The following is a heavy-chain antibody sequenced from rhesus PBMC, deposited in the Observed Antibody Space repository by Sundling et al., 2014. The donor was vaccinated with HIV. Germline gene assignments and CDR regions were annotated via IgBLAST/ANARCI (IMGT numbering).Heavy chain of an antibody. CDR1: GFTFGYYT. J-gene: IGHJ6*01. CDR2: INLPAGLR. Sequence: QVQLMQSGAEVKKPGASVKVSCKASGFTFGYYTINWVRQAPGQGLDWMGAINLPAGLRIYAEKFRGRVAITADTSTATAYMELSSLRSDDTAVYFCAGSAIYFSTNDTFDSWAEGSPSPSPQ. V-gene: IGHV1-198*02. D-gene: IGHD2-15*01. CDR3: AGSAIYFSTNDTFDS.